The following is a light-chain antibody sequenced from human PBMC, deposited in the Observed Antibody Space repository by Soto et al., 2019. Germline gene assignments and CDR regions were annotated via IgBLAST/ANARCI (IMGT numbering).Light chain of an antibody. CDR2: KAS. Sequence: DIQMTQSPSTLSASVGDRVTLTCRASQSVSAWLAWYQQKPGKAPKVLIYKASNLESGVPSRFSGSGSGTEFTLTISSLQPDDSATYYCPQYNTFSPDTFGQGTKLEIK. CDR3: PQYNTFSPDT. V-gene: IGKV1-5*03. J-gene: IGKJ2*01. CDR1: QSVSAW.